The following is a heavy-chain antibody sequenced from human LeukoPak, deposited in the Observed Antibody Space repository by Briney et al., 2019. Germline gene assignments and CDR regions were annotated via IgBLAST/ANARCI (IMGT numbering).Heavy chain of an antibody. Sequence: SETLSLTCVVSGGSIITNDYWWGWIRQPPGKGLEWIGTIDHAGTTFYNVSLKSRVTISVDTPNNQFSLRLNSVGAADTAVYYCARMDIVATIMFDYWGQGTLVTVSS. CDR1: GGSIITNDYW. CDR3: ARMDIVATIMFDY. CDR2: IDHAGTT. D-gene: IGHD5-12*01. J-gene: IGHJ4*02. V-gene: IGHV4-39*01.